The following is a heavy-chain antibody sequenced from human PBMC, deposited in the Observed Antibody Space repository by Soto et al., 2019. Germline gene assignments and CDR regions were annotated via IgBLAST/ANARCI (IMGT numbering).Heavy chain of an antibody. D-gene: IGHD2-15*01. V-gene: IGHV1-46*03. CDR3: ASRGYCSGGSCYPGSYPNYYFDY. CDR2: INPSGSST. J-gene: IGHJ4*02. Sequence: ASVKVSRKASGYSFTSYYMHWVRQAPGQGLEWMGVINPSGSSTSYAQKFQGRVTMTRDTSTSTVYMELSSLRSEDTAVYYCASRGYCSGGSCYPGSYPNYYFDYWGQGTLVTVSS. CDR1: GYSFTSYY.